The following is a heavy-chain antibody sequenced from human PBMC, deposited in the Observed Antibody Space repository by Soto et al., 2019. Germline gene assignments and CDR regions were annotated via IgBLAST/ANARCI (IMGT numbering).Heavy chain of an antibody. CDR1: GYTFTSYG. Sequence: ASVKVSCKASGYTFTSYGISWVRQAPGQGLEWMGWISAYNGNTNYAQKLQGRVTMTTDTSTSTAYMELRSLRADDTAVYYCARDWQYYYDSSGYSPTHDAFDIWGEGTLVTVSS. CDR2: ISAYNGNT. J-gene: IGHJ3*02. V-gene: IGHV1-18*01. CDR3: ARDWQYYYDSSGYSPTHDAFDI. D-gene: IGHD3-22*01.